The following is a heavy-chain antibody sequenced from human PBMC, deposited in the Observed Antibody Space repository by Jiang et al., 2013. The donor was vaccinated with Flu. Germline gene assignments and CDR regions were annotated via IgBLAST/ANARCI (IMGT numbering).Heavy chain of an antibody. CDR2: IKSKTDGGTT. J-gene: IGHJ6*02. V-gene: IGHV3-15*01. D-gene: IGHD2-2*01. CDR1: GFTFSNPW. CDR3: ATEIGICSGTSCSTYDYYYGMDV. Sequence: VQLLESGGGLIKPGGSLRLSCAASGFTFSNPWMSWVRQAPGRGLEWVGHIKSKTDGGTTDYAAPVKGRFTISRDDSKNTLYLQMNSLKSEDTAVYYCATEIGICSGTSCSTYDYYYGMDVWGQGTTVTVSS.